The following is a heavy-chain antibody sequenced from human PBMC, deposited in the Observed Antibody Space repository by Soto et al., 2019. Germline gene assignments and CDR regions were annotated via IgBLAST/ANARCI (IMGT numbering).Heavy chain of an antibody. CDR3: ATTRINGDGDY. CDR2: IYSSGST. V-gene: IGHV3-66*01. CDR1: GFTVSSNY. Sequence: GGSLRLSCAASGFTVSSNYMIWVRQAPGNGMKWVSVIYSSGSTNYADSMKGRFTISRDNSKNTLFLQMNSLRAEDTAVYYCATTRINGDGDYWGQGT. J-gene: IGHJ4*02. D-gene: IGHD4-17*01.